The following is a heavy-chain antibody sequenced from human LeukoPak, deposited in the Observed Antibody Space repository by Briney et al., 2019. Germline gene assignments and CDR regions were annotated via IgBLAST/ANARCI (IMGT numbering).Heavy chain of an antibody. Sequence: GGSLRLSCAASGFTFSSYAMHWVRQAPGKGLEWVAVISYDGSNKYYADSVKGRFTISRDNSKNTLYLQMNSLRAEDTAVYYCAKDVSPPNELAAFYGDYFDYWGQGTLVTVSS. V-gene: IGHV3-30-3*01. CDR1: GFTFSSYA. CDR3: AKDVSPPNELAAFYGDYFDY. CDR2: ISYDGSNK. J-gene: IGHJ4*02. D-gene: IGHD4-17*01.